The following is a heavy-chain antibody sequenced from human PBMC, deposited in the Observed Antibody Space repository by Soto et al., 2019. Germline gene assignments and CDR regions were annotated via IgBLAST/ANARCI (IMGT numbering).Heavy chain of an antibody. D-gene: IGHD2-15*01. J-gene: IGHJ4*01. CDR1: GGSMRNVY. CDR2: IFHSGNA. V-gene: IGHV4-59*01. CDR3: ARAHAPTLPFDY. Sequence: SGTLSLTCTVSGGSMRNVYWSWIRQPPGKRLEWIGFIFHSGNAKYNPSLKSRVTISIDTSKSQFSLSLDSVTAADTAVYFCARAHAPTLPFDYWGLGTLVTVSS.